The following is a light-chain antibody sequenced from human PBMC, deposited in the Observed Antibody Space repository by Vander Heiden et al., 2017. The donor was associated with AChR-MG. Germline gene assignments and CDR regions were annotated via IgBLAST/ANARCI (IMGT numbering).Light chain of an antibody. Sequence: DVVMTQSPLSLPVTLGQPASISCRSRQSLLYSDGNTYCAWFQQRPGQSPRRLIYRVSNRDSGVPDRFSGSGSGTDFTLKISRVEAEDVGVYYCMQGSHWWTFGQGTKVEIK. CDR1: QSLLYSDGNTY. CDR2: RVS. V-gene: IGKV2-30*01. CDR3: MQGSHWWT. J-gene: IGKJ1*01.